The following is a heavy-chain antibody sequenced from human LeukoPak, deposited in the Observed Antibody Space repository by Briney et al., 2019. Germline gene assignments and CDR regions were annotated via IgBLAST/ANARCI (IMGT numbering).Heavy chain of an antibody. J-gene: IGHJ5*02. D-gene: IGHD6-13*01. Sequence: PGGSLRLSCAASGFTLSSYAMSWVRQAPGKGLEWVSGISGSGGSTHYADSVKDRFTISRDNSKNTLYLQMNSLRVEDTAVYYCATSSVRSSISWYWFDPWGQGTLVTVSS. V-gene: IGHV3-23*01. CDR3: ATSSVRSSISWYWFDP. CDR1: GFTLSSYA. CDR2: ISGSGGST.